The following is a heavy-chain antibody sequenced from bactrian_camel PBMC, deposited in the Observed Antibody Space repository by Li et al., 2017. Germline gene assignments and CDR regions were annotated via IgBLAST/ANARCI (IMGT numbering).Heavy chain of an antibody. D-gene: IGHD2*01. CDR3: AADSFNLQLARHYKY. Sequence: HVQLVESGGGSVQAGGSLRLSCAASGYTYSSHCMGWFRQAPGKEREGVAAIYTSDAYWRLYADSVKDRFTISKDNVKNTLYLEMNNLELEDTAMYFCAADSFNLQLARHYKYWGQGTQVTVS. CDR1: GYTYSSHC. CDR2: IYTSDAYWR. J-gene: IGHJ4*01. V-gene: IGHV3S1*01.